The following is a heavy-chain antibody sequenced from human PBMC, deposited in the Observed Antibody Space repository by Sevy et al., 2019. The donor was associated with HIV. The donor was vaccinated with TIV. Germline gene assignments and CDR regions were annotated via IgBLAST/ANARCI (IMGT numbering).Heavy chain of an antibody. CDR3: ATEGLSGYDAPFAY. D-gene: IGHD5-12*01. CDR2: ISGSGGRL. V-gene: IGHV3-23*01. J-gene: IGHJ4*02. CDR1: GFTFSNYA. Sequence: GGSLRLSCAASGFTFSNYAMSWVRQAPGKGLEWVSAISGSGGRLYYADSVKGRFTISSDNSKNTLYLQMNSLRAEDTAVYYCATEGLSGYDAPFAYWGQGTLVTVSS.